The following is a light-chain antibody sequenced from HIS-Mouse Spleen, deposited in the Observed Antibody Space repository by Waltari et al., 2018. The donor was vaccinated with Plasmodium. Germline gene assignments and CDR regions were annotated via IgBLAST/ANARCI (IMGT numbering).Light chain of an antibody. CDR1: QGISSY. V-gene: IGKV1-8*01. J-gene: IGKJ4*01. CDR3: QQYYSYPLT. CDR2: AAS. Sequence: AIRMTQSPSSLSASTGDRVTITCRARQGISSYLAWYQQKPGKAPKLLIYAASTVQSGVPSRFSGSGSGTDFTLTISCLQSEDFATYYCQQYYSYPLTFGGGTKVEIK.